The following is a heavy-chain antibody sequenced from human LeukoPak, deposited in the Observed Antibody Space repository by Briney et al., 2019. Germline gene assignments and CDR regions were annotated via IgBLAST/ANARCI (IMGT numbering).Heavy chain of an antibody. D-gene: IGHD3-3*01. J-gene: IGHJ4*02. CDR3: ARVGHDFWSGYSFDY. Sequence: GGSLRLSCAASGFTVSSNYMSWVRQAPGKGLEWVSVIYSGGSTYYADSVKGRFTISRDNSKNTLYLQMNSLRAEDTAVYYCARVGHDFWSGYSFDYWGQGTLVTVSS. CDR2: IYSGGST. V-gene: IGHV3-53*01. CDR1: GFTVSSNY.